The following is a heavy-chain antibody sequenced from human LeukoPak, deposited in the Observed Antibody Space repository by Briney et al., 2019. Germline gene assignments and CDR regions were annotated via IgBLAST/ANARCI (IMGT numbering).Heavy chain of an antibody. J-gene: IGHJ3*01. D-gene: IGHD3-10*01. CDR3: AREGSGRTAYNDGLDV. CDR1: GFTVSSSY. CDR2: ICSGGST. Sequence: GGSLRLSCAASGFTVSSSYMTWVRQAPGKGLEWVSVICSGGSTVYADSVKGRFTISRDNSKNTLYLQLNSLRAEDTAVYYCAREGSGRTAYNDGLDVWGQGTMVTVSS. V-gene: IGHV3-53*01.